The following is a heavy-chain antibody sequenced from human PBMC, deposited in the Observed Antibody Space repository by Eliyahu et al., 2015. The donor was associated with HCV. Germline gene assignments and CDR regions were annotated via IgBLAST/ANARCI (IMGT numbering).Heavy chain of an antibody. J-gene: IGHJ6*02. CDR2: TYYRSKWYN. CDR3: ARAGIPAPDRTYYYVMDV. Sequence: QVQLQQSGPGLVKPSQTLSLTCAISGDSVSSAPTPWNWIRQSPSRGLEWLGRTYYRSKWYNDYGVSVKSRITINPDTSKNQFSLQLNSVTPEDTAVYYCARAGIPAPDRTYYYVMDVWGQGTTVTVSS. CDR1: GDSVSSAPTP. D-gene: IGHD6-13*01. V-gene: IGHV6-1*01.